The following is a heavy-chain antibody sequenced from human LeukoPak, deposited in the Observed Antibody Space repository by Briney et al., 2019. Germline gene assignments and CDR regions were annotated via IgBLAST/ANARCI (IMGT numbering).Heavy chain of an antibody. Sequence: PGGSLRLSCAASGFTFSDYYMSWIRQAPGKGLEWVSYISSSGSTIYYADSVKGRFTISRDNAKNSLYLQVNSLRAEDTAVYYCARADCSSTSCYFDYWGQGTLVTVSS. V-gene: IGHV3-11*01. CDR3: ARADCSSTSCYFDY. D-gene: IGHD2-2*01. J-gene: IGHJ4*02. CDR2: ISSSGSTI. CDR1: GFTFSDYY.